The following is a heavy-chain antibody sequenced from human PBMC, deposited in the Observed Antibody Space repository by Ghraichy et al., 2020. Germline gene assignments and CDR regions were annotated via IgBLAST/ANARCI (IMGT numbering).Heavy chain of an antibody. CDR2: ISGNGGST. J-gene: IGHJ4*02. Sequence: GGSLRLSCGGSGFTFSKYGMSWIRQAPVTGLEWVSAISGNGGSTYYADSVKGRFTISRDNSKNTLFLQMDSLRADDTAIYYCAKDVRGYSDYWGQGALVTVSS. D-gene: IGHD5-18*01. CDR3: AKDVRGYSDY. CDR1: GFTFSKYG. V-gene: IGHV3-23*01.